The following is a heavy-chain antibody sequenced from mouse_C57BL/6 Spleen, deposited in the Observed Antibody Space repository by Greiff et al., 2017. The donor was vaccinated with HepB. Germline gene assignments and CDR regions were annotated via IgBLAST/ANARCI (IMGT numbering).Heavy chain of an antibody. CDR1: EYEFPSHD. Sequence: EVMLVESGGGLVQPGESLKLSCESNEYEFPSHDMSWVRKTPEKRLELVAAINSDGGSTYYPDTMERRFILSRDRTKKTLYLQMSSLRSEDTALYYGARYLDYDGGFAYWGQGTLVTVSA. J-gene: IGHJ3*01. CDR3: ARYLDYDGGFAY. D-gene: IGHD2-4*01. V-gene: IGHV5-2*01. CDR2: INSDGGST.